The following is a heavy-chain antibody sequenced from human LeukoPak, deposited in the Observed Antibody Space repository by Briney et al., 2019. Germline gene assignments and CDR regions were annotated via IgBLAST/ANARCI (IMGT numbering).Heavy chain of an antibody. D-gene: IGHD1-26*01. CDR2: IIPIFGTA. Sequence: SVKVSCKASGGTFSSYAISWVRQAPGQGLEWMGRIIPIFGTANYAQKIQGRVTMTTDKSTSTAYMELRSLRSDDTAVYSCAREVVGSYYYFDYWGQGTLVTVSS. V-gene: IGHV1-69*05. J-gene: IGHJ4*02. CDR1: GGTFSSYA. CDR3: AREVVGSYYYFDY.